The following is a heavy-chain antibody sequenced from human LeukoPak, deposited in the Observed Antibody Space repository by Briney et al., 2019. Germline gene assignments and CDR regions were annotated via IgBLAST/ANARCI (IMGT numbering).Heavy chain of an antibody. V-gene: IGHV3-9*01. CDR2: ISWNSGNI. J-gene: IGHJ5*02. CDR3: VKDIVPTIHTNSAAS. Sequence: GRSLRLSCAASGFTFDDYAMHWVRQAPGKGLEWVSGISWNSGNIGYADSVKGRFTISRDNAKNSLHLQMNGLRAEDTALYYCVKDIVPTIHTNSAASWGQGTLVTVSS. CDR1: GFTFDDYA. D-gene: IGHD5-12*01.